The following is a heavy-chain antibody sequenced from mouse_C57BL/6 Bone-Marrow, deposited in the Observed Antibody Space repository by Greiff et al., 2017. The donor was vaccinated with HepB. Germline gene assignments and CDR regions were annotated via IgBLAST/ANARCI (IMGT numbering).Heavy chain of an antibody. V-gene: IGHV1-61*01. CDR1: GYTFTSYW. D-gene: IGHD1-1*01. CDR2: IYPSDSET. J-gene: IGHJ2*01. CDR3: ASAITTVVAPYFDY. Sequence: QVQLHQPGAELVRPGSSVKLSCKASGYTFTSYWMDWVKQRPGQGLEWIGNIYPSDSETHYNQKFKDKATLTVDKSSSTAYMQLSSLTSEDSAVYYCASAITTVVAPYFDYWGQGTTLTVSS.